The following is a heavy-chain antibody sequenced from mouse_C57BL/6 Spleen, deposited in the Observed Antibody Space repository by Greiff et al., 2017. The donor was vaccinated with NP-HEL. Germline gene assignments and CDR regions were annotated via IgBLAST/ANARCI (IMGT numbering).Heavy chain of an antibody. D-gene: IGHD1-1*01. CDR1: GFTFSDYG. CDR3: ARTDYYYGSSS. V-gene: IGHV5-17*01. Sequence: EVKVVESGGGLVKPGGSLKLSCAASGFTFSDYGMHWVRQAPEKGLEWVAYISSGSSTIYYADTVKGRFTISRDNAKNTLFLQMTSLRSEDTAMYYCARTDYYYGSSSWGQGTSVTVSS. CDR2: ISSGSSTI. J-gene: IGHJ4*01.